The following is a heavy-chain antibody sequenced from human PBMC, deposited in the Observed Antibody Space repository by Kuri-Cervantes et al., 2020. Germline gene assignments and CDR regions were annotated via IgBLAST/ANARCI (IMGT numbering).Heavy chain of an antibody. V-gene: IGHV3-21*04. CDR3: ARVEPRYGDFFDY. Sequence: GESLKISCAASGFTFSSYSMNWVRQAPGKGLEWVSSISSSSSYIYYADSVKGRFTISRDNAKNSLYLQMNSLRAEDTAVYYCARVEPRYGDFFDYWGQGTLVTVSS. D-gene: IGHD4-17*01. CDR1: GFTFSSYS. CDR2: ISSSSSYI. J-gene: IGHJ4*02.